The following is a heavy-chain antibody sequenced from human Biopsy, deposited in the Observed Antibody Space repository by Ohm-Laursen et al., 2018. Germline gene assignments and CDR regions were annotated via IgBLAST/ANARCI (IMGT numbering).Heavy chain of an antibody. CDR2: TYKGGNT. CDR3: ARDTRWSPYHMDV. J-gene: IGHJ6*02. V-gene: IGHV4-4*07. Sequence: GTLSLTCTVSGASITSYYWSWIRQPAGKGLEWIGHTYKGGNTNHNPSLKSRVSMSVDTSKNQLSLTLRSVTAADTAVYYCARDTRWSPYHMDVWGQGTTVTVSS. D-gene: IGHD4-23*01. CDR1: GASITSYY.